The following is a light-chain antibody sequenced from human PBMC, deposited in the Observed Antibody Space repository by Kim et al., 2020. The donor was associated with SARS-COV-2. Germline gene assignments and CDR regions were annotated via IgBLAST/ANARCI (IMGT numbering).Light chain of an antibody. V-gene: IGKV3-11*01. CDR1: ESISSMY. J-gene: IGKJ5*01. CDR3: QHRNNWPPT. Sequence: APVESAVISCRTSESISSMYLVWYQHKPGKAPRLLLYDASNRATGIPARFSGSGSGTHFTLTISSLEPEDFAIYYCQHRNNWPPTFGQGTRLEIK. CDR2: DAS.